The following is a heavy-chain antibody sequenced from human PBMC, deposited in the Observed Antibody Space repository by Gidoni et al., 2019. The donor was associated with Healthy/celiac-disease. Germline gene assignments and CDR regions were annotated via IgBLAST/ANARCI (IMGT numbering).Heavy chain of an antibody. J-gene: IGHJ4*02. Sequence: EVQLVESGGGLVKPGGSLRLSCAASGFPFSNAWMSWVRQAPGKGLEWVGRIKSKTDGGTTDYAAPVKGRFTISRDESKNTLYLQMNSLKTEDTAVYYCTTAGELRSSVYWGQGTLVTVSS. D-gene: IGHD4-17*01. V-gene: IGHV3-15*01. CDR1: GFPFSNAW. CDR3: TTAGELRSSVY. CDR2: IKSKTDGGTT.